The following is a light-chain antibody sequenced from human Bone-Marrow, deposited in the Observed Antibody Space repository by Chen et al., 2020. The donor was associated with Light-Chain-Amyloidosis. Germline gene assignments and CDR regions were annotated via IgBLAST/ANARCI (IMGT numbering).Light chain of an antibody. CDR1: DLATKN. V-gene: IGLV3-25*03. J-gene: IGLJ2*01. CDR3: QSADSSGTYEVI. CDR2: RDT. Sequence: SYELTHPPSVSVSPGQTASITCSGDDLATKNASGYPQKPGQAPVLVIHRDTERPSGISERFSGSSSGTTATLTISGVQAEDEADYHCQSADSSGTYEVIFGGGTKLTVL.